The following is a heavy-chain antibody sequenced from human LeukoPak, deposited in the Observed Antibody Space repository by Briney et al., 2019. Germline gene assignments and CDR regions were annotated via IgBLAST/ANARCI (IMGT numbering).Heavy chain of an antibody. CDR3: ARGSGSYHTAYMN. D-gene: IGHD1-26*01. CDR1: GYSFTSYW. Sequence: GESLKISCKDSGYSFTSYWIGWVRQMPGKGLEWMGIIYPGDSDTRYSPSFQGQVTISADKSISTAYLQWSSLKASDTAMYYCARGSGSYHTAYMNWGQGSLVTVSS. V-gene: IGHV5-51*01. J-gene: IGHJ4*02. CDR2: IYPGDSDT.